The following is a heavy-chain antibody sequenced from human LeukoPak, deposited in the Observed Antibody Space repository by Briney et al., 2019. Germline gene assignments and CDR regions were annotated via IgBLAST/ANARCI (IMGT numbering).Heavy chain of an antibody. CDR2: IYYSGST. D-gene: IGHD5-12*01. CDR1: GGSISSYY. Sequence: SETLSLTCTVSGGSISSYYWSWIRQPPGKGLEWIGYIYYSGSTNYNPSLKSRVTISVDTSKIQFSLKLSSVTAADTAVYYCAREVAKDAFDIWGQGTMVTVSS. V-gene: IGHV4-59*01. J-gene: IGHJ3*02. CDR3: AREVAKDAFDI.